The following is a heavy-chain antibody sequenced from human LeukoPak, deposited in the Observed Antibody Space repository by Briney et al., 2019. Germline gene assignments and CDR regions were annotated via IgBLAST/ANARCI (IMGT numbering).Heavy chain of an antibody. CDR3: ARGGYSYGPIDY. V-gene: IGHV4-34*01. CDR2: INHSGST. J-gene: IGHJ4*02. CDR1: GGSFSGYY. D-gene: IGHD5-18*01. Sequence: PSETLSLTCAVYGGSFSGYYWSWIRQPPGKGLEWIGEINHSGSTNYNPSLKSRVTISVDTSKNQFSLKLSSVTAADTAVYYCARGGYSYGPIDYWGQGTLVTVSS.